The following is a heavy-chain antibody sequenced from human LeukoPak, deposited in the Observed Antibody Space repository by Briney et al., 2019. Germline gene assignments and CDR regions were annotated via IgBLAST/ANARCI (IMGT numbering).Heavy chain of an antibody. CDR1: GGSISGYY. D-gene: IGHD6-19*01. J-gene: IGHJ3*02. Sequence: SETLSLTCTVSGGSISGYYWSWFRLPPGKGLEWIGYIYYNGNTNYNPSLKSRLPISLDTSRNHFSLILSSVTAADTAVYYCARGLPGYSGGDDAFDIWGQGTKVTVSS. CDR2: IYYNGNT. CDR3: ARGLPGYSGGDDAFDI. V-gene: IGHV4-59*01.